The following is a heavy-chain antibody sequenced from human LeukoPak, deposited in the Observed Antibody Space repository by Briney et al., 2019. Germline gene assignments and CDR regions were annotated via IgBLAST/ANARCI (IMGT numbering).Heavy chain of an antibody. Sequence: PGGSLRLSCAASGFTFSSYAMSWVRQAPGKGLEWVSAISGSGGSTYYADSVKGRFTISRDNSKNTLYLQMNSLRAEDTAVYYCAKEGQGGYSYPYYFDYWGQGTLVTVSS. D-gene: IGHD5-18*01. CDR2: ISGSGGST. V-gene: IGHV3-23*01. CDR3: AKEGQGGYSYPYYFDY. CDR1: GFTFSSYA. J-gene: IGHJ4*02.